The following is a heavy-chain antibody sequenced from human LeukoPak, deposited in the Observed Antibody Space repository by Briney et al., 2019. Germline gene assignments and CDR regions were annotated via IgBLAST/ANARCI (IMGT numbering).Heavy chain of an antibody. Sequence: GGSLRLSCAASEFTFSSYSMNWVRQAPGKGLEWVSSISSSSIDIYYADSVKGRFTISRDNAKNSLYLQMNSLRAEDTAVYYCARATTVTTKNYFDYWGQGTLVTVSS. CDR1: EFTFSSYS. D-gene: IGHD4-17*01. CDR3: ARATTVTTKNYFDY. J-gene: IGHJ4*02. V-gene: IGHV3-21*01. CDR2: ISSSSIDI.